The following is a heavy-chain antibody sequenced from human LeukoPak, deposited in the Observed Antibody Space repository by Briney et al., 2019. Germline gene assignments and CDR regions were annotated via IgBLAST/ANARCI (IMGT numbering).Heavy chain of an antibody. J-gene: IGHJ4*02. CDR3: AKGTHSGYDYFDY. CDR1: GFTFSSYA. V-gene: IGHV3-23*01. Sequence: GGSLRLSCAASGFTFSSYAMSWVRQAPGKGLEWVSAISGSGGSTYYADTVKGRFTISRDNSKNTLYLQMNSLRAEDTAVYYCAKGTHSGYDYFDYWGQGTLVTVSS. CDR2: ISGSGGST. D-gene: IGHD5-12*01.